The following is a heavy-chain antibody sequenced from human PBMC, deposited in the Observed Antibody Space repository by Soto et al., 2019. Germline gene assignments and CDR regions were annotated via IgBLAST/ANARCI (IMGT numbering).Heavy chain of an antibody. CDR2: IDPKSGDT. Sequence: ASVKVSCKASEYSFTGHYLHWVRQAPGQGLEWMGWIDPKSGDTDYARKFQDRVTMTRDTSISTAYMDLSRLRSDDTAVYYCARDYDKSGYDYFDPWGQGTLVTVSS. J-gene: IGHJ5*02. CDR3: ARDYDKSGYDYFDP. D-gene: IGHD3-22*01. V-gene: IGHV1-2*02. CDR1: EYSFTGHY.